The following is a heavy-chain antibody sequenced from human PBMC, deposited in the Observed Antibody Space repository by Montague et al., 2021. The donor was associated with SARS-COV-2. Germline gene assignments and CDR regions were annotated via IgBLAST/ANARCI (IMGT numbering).Heavy chain of an antibody. CDR1: GFTFGDYA. V-gene: IGHV3-33*08. J-gene: IGHJ4*02. Sequence: SLRLSCAASGFTFGDYAMHWVRQAPGKGLEWVAVIWYDGSNKYYADSVKGRFTISRDNSKNTLYLQMNSLRAEDTAVYYCARGRQSLYSNYFGGVSPYYFDYWGQGTLVTVSS. CDR2: IWYDGSNK. D-gene: IGHD4-11*01. CDR3: ARGRQSLYSNYFGGVSPYYFDY.